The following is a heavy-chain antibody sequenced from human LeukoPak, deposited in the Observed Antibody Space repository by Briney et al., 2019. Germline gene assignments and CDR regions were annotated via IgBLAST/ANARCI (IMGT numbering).Heavy chain of an antibody. J-gene: IGHJ4*02. D-gene: IGHD6-6*01. V-gene: IGHV3-30-3*01. Sequence: PGGSLRLSCAASGFTFSSNAMHWVRQAPGKGLEWVAVIAYDGNNKFYGDSVKGRFTISRDNSKNTLFLQMNSLRAEDTAVYYCARDSSARFYFDYWGQGTLVTVSS. CDR1: GFTFSSNA. CDR3: ARDSSARFYFDY. CDR2: IAYDGNNK.